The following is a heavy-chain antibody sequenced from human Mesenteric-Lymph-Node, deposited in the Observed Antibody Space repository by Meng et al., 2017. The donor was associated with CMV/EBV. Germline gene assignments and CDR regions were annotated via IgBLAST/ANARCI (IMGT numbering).Heavy chain of an antibody. CDR1: GFPFSSYW. CDR3: AKDVEGRCSSTRCSNIEP. Sequence: LSLTCAASGFPFSSYWTSWVRHAPGKGLEWVANINQDGSEKKYVDSVKGRSTNSRDNAKNSLDLQMNSLRAEDTAVYYCAKDVEGRCSSTRCSNIEPWGRGTLVTVSS. V-gene: IGHV3-7*04. CDR2: INQDGSEK. D-gene: IGHD2-2*01. J-gene: IGHJ4*02.